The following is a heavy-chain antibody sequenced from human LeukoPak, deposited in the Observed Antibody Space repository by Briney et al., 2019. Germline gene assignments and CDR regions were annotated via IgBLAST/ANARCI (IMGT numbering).Heavy chain of an antibody. CDR3: AREGAGTNYYYYYGMDV. V-gene: IGHV3-11*06. D-gene: IGHD3-16*01. CDR2: ISSSSSYT. J-gene: IGHJ6*02. Sequence: GGSLRLSCAASGFTFSDYYMSWIRQAPGKGLEWVSYISSSSSYTNYADSVKGRLTISRDNAKNSLYLQMNSLRAEDTAVYYCAREGAGTNYYYYYGMDVWGQGTTVTVSS. CDR1: GFTFSDYY.